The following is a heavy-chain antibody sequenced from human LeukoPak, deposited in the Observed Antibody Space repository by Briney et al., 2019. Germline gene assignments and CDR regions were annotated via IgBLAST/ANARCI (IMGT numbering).Heavy chain of an antibody. J-gene: IGHJ4*02. CDR1: GFPFSTYA. D-gene: IGHD3-3*01. CDR3: AKDMIPDGYYSIDY. V-gene: IGHV3-23*01. CDR2: ITGNAGLI. Sequence: GGSLRLSRAASGFPFSTYAMNWVRQAPGKGLEWVSVITGNAGLIAYANSVKGRFTISRDNYKNTLYLQMNSLSAEDTARYYCAKDMIPDGYYSIDYWGQGTPVTVSS.